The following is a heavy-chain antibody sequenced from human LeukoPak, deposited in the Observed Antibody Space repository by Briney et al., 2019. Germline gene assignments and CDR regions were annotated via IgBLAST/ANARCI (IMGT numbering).Heavy chain of an antibody. CDR3: ANVIIVAAGYEYFQH. V-gene: IGHV3-23*01. CDR2: ISGSGSDT. J-gene: IGHJ1*01. Sequence: QPGGSLRLSCAASGFTFSHYAMSWVRQAPGKGLERVSGISGSGSDTFYADSVKGRFTISRDNSKNTLYLQMSSLRAEDTAVYYCANVIIVAAGYEYFQHWGQGTLVSVSS. CDR1: GFTFSHYA. D-gene: IGHD6-13*01.